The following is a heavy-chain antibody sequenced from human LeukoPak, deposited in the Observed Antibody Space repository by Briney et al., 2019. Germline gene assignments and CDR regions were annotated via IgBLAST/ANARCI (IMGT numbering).Heavy chain of an antibody. CDR1: GLTFSSFA. CDR3: AKSLGGYYYYYGMDV. J-gene: IGHJ6*02. CDR2: ISGSGGST. V-gene: IGHV3-23*01. Sequence: GGSLRLSSAASGLTFSSFAISWVRQAPREGLGWVSAISGSGGSTYYADSVKGRFTISRDNSKNTLYLQMSTLRAEDTAVYYCAKSLGGYYYYYGMDVWGQGTTVIVSS.